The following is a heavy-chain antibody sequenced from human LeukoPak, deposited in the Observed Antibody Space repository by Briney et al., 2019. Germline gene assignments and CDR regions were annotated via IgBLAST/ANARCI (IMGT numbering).Heavy chain of an antibody. J-gene: IGHJ4*02. CDR1: GYSFANYW. D-gene: IGHD4-11*01. V-gene: IGHV5-51*01. Sequence: GESLKISCKGSGYSFANYWIGWVRQMPGKGLEWMGIIYPGDADTKYSPSFPGQVTISADKSISTAYLQWSSLEASDTAMYYCARRLTTATFDYWGQGTLVTVSS. CDR3: ARRLTTATFDY. CDR2: IYPGDADT.